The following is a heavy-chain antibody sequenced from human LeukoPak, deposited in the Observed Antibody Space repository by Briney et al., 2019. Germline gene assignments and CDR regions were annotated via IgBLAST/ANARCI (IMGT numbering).Heavy chain of an antibody. J-gene: IGHJ5*02. CDR1: GFTFSDYG. D-gene: IGHD6-13*01. V-gene: IGHV3-74*01. CDR2: INSDGSST. CDR3: ARPLLYSTDWFDP. Sequence: GGSLRLSCAASGFTFSDYGMHWVRHAPGKGLVWVSRINSDGSSTSYVDSVKGRFTISRDNAKNTLYLQMNSLRAEDTAMYYCARPLLYSTDWFDPWGQGTLVTVSS.